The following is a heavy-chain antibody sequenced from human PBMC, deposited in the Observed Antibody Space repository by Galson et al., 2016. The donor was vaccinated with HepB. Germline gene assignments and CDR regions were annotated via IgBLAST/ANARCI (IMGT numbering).Heavy chain of an antibody. Sequence: SLRLSCAASGFTLSDYFMDWVRQVPGKGLEWVGRSRNRTRDYSTEYAASVRGRFIISRDNSGSSLFLQMNSLKTEDTAVYYCVRDRDWTYDYWGRGTLVTVSS. CDR2: SRNRTRDYST. J-gene: IGHJ4*02. V-gene: IGHV3-72*01. CDR1: GFTLSDYF. CDR3: VRDRDWTYDY. D-gene: IGHD3/OR15-3a*01.